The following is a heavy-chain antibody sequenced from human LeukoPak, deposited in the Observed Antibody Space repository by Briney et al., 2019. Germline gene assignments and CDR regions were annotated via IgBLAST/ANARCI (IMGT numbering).Heavy chain of an antibody. CDR1: GGSISSYY. D-gene: IGHD6-13*01. Sequence: SETMSLTCTVSGGSISSYYWSWVRQPAGKGLEWIGRIYASGNTNYNPSLKGRVTMTIDTSKNQFSLNLSSVTAADTAVYYCARGRGSSWYYFDSWGQGTLVTISS. CDR3: ARGRGSSWYYFDS. J-gene: IGHJ4*02. CDR2: IYASGNT. V-gene: IGHV4-4*07.